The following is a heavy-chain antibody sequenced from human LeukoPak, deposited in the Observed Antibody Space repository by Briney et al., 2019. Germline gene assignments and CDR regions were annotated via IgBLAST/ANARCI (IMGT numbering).Heavy chain of an antibody. V-gene: IGHV1-2*04. CDR3: ARGPTGYCTNGVCPPYYYGMDV. D-gene: IGHD2-8*01. CDR2: INPNSGGT. Sequence: ASVKVSCKASGYTFTGYYMHWVRQAPGQGLEWMGWINPNSGGTNYAQKFQGWVTMTRDTSISTAYMELSRLRSDDTAVYYCARGPTGYCTNGVCPPYYYGMDVWGQGTLVTVSS. CDR1: GYTFTGYY. J-gene: IGHJ6*02.